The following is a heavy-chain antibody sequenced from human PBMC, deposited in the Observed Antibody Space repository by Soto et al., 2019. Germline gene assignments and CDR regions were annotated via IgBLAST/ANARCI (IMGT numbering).Heavy chain of an antibody. D-gene: IGHD3-3*01. CDR1: GFICSSYD. V-gene: IGHV3-23*01. CDR3: AKDGDSITRNKPLDY. CDR2: ISVSGDRT. Sequence: PGGSLRLSCAASGFICSSYDMSWVRQAPGKGLEWVSSISVSGDRTFYADSVKGRFTISRDNFRNTLHPQMNSLRAEDTALYYCAKDGDSITRNKPLDYWGQGTLVTVSS. J-gene: IGHJ4*02.